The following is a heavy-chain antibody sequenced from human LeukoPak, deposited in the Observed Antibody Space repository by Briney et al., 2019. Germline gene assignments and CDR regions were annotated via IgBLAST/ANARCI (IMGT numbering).Heavy chain of an antibody. CDR1: GGSLSSYY. CDR3: ARLGSSGWYELDV. D-gene: IGHD6-19*01. J-gene: IGHJ6*02. Sequence: SETLSLTCTVPGGSLSSYYWSWIRQPPGKGREWIGYIYYSGSTNYNPSLKSRVPISVDTSKSQFSLQLSSVTAADTAVYYCARLGSSGWYELDVWGQGTTVTVPS. V-gene: IGHV4-59*08. CDR2: IYYSGST.